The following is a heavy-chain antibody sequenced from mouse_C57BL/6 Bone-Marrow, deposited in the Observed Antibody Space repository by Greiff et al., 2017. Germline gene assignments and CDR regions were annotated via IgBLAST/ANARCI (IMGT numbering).Heavy chain of an antibody. CDR1: GFNIKNTY. Sequence: VQLQQSVAELVRPGASVKLSCTASGFNIKNTYMHWVKQRPEQCLEWIGRIDPANGNPKYAPKFQGKATITADTSSNTAYLQLSSLTSEDTAIYYCARSPYGSSQLLYYYAMDYWGQGTSVTVSS. V-gene: IGHV14-3*01. CDR3: ARSPYGSSQLLYYYAMDY. D-gene: IGHD1-1*01. J-gene: IGHJ4*01. CDR2: IDPANGNP.